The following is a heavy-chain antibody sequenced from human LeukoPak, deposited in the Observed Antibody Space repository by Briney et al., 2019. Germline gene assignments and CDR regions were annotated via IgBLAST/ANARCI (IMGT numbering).Heavy chain of an antibody. D-gene: IGHD2-2*01. CDR3: TTDVSPAAFYYYYYGMDV. Sequence: GGSLRLSCAASGFTFSNAWMSWVRQAPGKGLEWVGRIKSKTDGGTTDYAAPVKGRFTISRDDSENTLYLQMNSLKTEDTAVYYCTTDVSPAAFYYYYYGMDVWGQGTTVTVSS. J-gene: IGHJ6*02. V-gene: IGHV3-15*01. CDR1: GFTFSNAW. CDR2: IKSKTDGGTT.